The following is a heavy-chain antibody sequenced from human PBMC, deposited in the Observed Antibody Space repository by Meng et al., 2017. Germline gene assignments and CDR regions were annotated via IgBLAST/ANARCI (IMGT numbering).Heavy chain of an antibody. CDR2: IKSKTDGETT. D-gene: IGHD3-22*01. J-gene: IGHJ4*02. V-gene: IGHV3-15*01. CDR1: GFTFSNAW. Sequence: EVEGVGFGGGLVEPGGSLRLSCATSGFTFSNAWMSWVRQTPGKGLEWLGRIKSKTDGETTDYAAPVKGRFSISRDDAKNTLYLQMNSLKTEDTAVYYCQWLSTHPPDCWGQGTLVTVFS. CDR3: QWLSTHPPDC.